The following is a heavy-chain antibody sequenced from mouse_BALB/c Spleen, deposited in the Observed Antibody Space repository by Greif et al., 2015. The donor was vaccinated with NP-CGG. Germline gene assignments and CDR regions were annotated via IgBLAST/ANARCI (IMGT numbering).Heavy chain of an antibody. J-gene: IGHJ4*01. Sequence: VQLQQPGAELVKPGASVKLSCTASGFNIKDTYMHWVKQRPEQGLEWIGRIDPANGNTKYDPKFQGKATITADTSSNTAYLQLSSLTSEDTAVYYCARSTRSSYAMDYWGQGTAVTVSS. V-gene: IGHV14-3*02. CDR2: IDPANGNT. D-gene: IGHD3-1*01. CDR3: ARSTRSSYAMDY. CDR1: GFNIKDTY.